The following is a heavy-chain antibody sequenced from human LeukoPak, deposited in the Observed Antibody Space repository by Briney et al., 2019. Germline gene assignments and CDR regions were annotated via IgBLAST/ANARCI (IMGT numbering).Heavy chain of an antibody. Sequence: GGSLRLSCAASGFTVSTNYMSWVRQAPGKGLVWVSRINSDGSITTYADSVKGRFTISRDNAKNTLYLQMNSLRVEDTAVYYCAGGISATGGGWGQGTMVTVSS. CDR1: GFTVSTNY. J-gene: IGHJ3*01. CDR2: INSDGSIT. CDR3: AGGISATGGG. V-gene: IGHV3-74*01. D-gene: IGHD6-13*01.